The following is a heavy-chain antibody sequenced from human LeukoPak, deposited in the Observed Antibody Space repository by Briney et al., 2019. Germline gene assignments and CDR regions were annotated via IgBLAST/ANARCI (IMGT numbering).Heavy chain of an antibody. D-gene: IGHD5-24*01. J-gene: IGHJ5*02. CDR3: ARDNSLRDTAWWFDR. CDR2: INPSGDNT. CDR1: GYTFTNNF. Sequence: GASVKVSCKASGYTFTNNFMHWVRQAPGQGLEWIGIINPSGDNTWYAQKFQGRVTMTRDMATSTDYLEVSSLRSEDTAVYYCARDNSLRDTAWWFDRWGQGTLVTVSS. V-gene: IGHV1-46*01.